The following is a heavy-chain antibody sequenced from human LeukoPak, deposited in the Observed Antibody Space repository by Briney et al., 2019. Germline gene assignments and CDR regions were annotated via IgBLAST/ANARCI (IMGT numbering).Heavy chain of an antibody. CDR1: GYTFTSYG. CDR3: ARSPVNDYVWGSYRYTDSYYFDY. V-gene: IGHV1-18*01. Sequence: ASVKVSCKASGYTFTSYGISWVRQAPGQGLEWMGWISAYNGNTNYAQKLQGRVTMTTDTSTSTAYMELRSLRSDDTAVYYCARSPVNDYVWGSYRYTDSYYFDYWGQGTLVTVSS. CDR2: ISAYNGNT. D-gene: IGHD3-16*02. J-gene: IGHJ4*02.